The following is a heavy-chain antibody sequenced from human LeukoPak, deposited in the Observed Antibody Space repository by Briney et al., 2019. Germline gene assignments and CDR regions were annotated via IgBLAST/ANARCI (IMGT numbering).Heavy chain of an antibody. Sequence: SETLSLTCSVSGGAISDYYWTRIRQPPGKGLEWIGYGHYSGSPNYNPSLTSRGTISVDTSKNQFSLNLRSVTSADTALYYCARGVGATHFDYWGRGTLVTVSS. CDR2: GHYSGSP. D-gene: IGHD1-26*01. J-gene: IGHJ4*02. CDR3: ARGVGATHFDY. V-gene: IGHV4-59*01. CDR1: GGAISDYY.